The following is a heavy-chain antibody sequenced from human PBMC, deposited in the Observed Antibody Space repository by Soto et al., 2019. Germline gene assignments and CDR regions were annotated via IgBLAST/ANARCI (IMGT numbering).Heavy chain of an antibody. CDR1: GFMFNNYW. CDR3: ARGPYCGNSPCIDWIDF. V-gene: IGHV3-7*01. Sequence: EVQLVESGGDLVQPGGSLRLSCTASGFMFNNYWMTWVRQAPGKGLEWVANIKQDGTEKYYVDSVKGRFTVSRDNAMHVVLLQLTSLRVEVAALYYCARGPYCGNSPCIDWIDFWGQGTWVTVSS. CDR2: IKQDGTEK. J-gene: IGHJ5*01. D-gene: IGHD2-21*01.